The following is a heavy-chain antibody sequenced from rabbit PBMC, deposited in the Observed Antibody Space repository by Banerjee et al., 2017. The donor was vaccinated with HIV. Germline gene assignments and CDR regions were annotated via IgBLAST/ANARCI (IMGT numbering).Heavy chain of an antibody. J-gene: IGHJ4*01. V-gene: IGHV1S45*01. CDR2: IYAGSSGST. CDR1: GFSFSSNYW. D-gene: IGHD5-1*01. CDR3: ARNSGVGGNL. Sequence: QEQLVESGGGLVQPGASLTLTCTASGFSFSSNYWICWVRQAPGKGLEWIACIYAGSSGSTYYASWAKGRFTISKTSSTTVTLQMTSLTAADTATYFCARNSGVGGNLWGQGTLVTVS.